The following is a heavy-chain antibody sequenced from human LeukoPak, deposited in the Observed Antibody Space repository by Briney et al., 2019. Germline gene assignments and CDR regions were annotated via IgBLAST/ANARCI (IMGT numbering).Heavy chain of an antibody. CDR3: AKDRIRITMIVVVTEYDY. CDR2: INEDGSTT. J-gene: IGHJ4*02. Sequence: GGSLRLSCAASGFTFSSNWMHWVRQAPGKGLVWVSRINEDGSTTNYADSVKGRSTIFRDNAKNTLYLQMNSLRAEDTAVYYCAKDRIRITMIVVVTEYDYWGQGTLVTVSS. V-gene: IGHV3-74*01. D-gene: IGHD3-22*01. CDR1: GFTFSSNW.